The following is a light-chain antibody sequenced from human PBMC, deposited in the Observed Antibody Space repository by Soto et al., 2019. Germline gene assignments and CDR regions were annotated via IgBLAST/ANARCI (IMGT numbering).Light chain of an antibody. CDR2: EVN. V-gene: IGLV2-14*01. Sequence: QSALTQPASVSGSPGQSITISCTGTSSDVGAYKYVSWYQQQAGKSPRLMIYEVNNRPSGVSNRFSSSKSGNTASLTISGLQAEDEADYYCTSYTSSTTLDVFGSGTKVTVL. J-gene: IGLJ1*01. CDR3: TSYTSSTTLDV. CDR1: SSDVGAYKY.